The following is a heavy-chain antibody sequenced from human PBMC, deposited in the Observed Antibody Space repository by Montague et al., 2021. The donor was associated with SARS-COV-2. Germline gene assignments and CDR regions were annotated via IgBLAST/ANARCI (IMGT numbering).Heavy chain of an antibody. V-gene: IGHV3-23*01. J-gene: IGHJ4*02. CDR1: GFTFSSYA. CDR2: ISGSGGST. D-gene: IGHD3-9*01. Sequence: SLRLSCPASGFTFSSYAMSWVRQAPGKGLEWVSAISGSGGSTYYADSVKGRFTISRDDSKNTLYLQMNSLRAEDTAVYYCAKGRPPVLLRYFDWDPYYFDYWGQGTLVTVSS. CDR3: AKGRPPVLLRYFDWDPYYFDY.